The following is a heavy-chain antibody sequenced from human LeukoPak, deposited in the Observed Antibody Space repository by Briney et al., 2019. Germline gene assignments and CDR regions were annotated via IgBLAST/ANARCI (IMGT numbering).Heavy chain of an antibody. D-gene: IGHD5-18*01. CDR3: ARNTYGTSDY. CDR1: GGSFSGYY. Sequence: PSETLSLTCGVYGGSFSGYYWYWIRQPPGKGLEWIGEINHSGSTNYNLSLKSRVTISVDTSKNQFSLKLSSVTAADTAVYYCARNTYGTSDYWGQGTLVTVSS. V-gene: IGHV4-34*01. J-gene: IGHJ4*02. CDR2: INHSGST.